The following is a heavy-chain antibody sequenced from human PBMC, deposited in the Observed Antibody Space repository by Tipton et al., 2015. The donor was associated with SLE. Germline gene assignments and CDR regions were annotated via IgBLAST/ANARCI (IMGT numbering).Heavy chain of an antibody. J-gene: IGHJ4*02. V-gene: IGHV4-39*07. CDR1: GGSISSSSYY. CDR3: ARVWERHVDY. Sequence: TLSLTCTVSGGSISSSSYYWVWIRQPPGKWLEWIASIYYSGSTYYNPSLKSRVTISVDTSKNQFSLKPSSVTAADTAVYYCARVWERHVDYWGQGTLVTVSS. D-gene: IGHD1-26*01. CDR2: IYYSGST.